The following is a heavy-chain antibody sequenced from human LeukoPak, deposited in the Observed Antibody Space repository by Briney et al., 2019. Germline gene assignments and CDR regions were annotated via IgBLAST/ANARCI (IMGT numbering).Heavy chain of an antibody. J-gene: IGHJ2*01. Sequence: GGSLRLSCAVSGFTFSSDWMIWARQAPGKGLEWVSLFYSDDKTYYADSVKGRFTISRDTSKNTLSLQMHRLRDADTAVYYCARLGSGYYFAFDLWGRGTLVTVSS. V-gene: IGHV3-66*04. CDR3: ARLGSGYYFAFDL. CDR1: GFTFSSDW. D-gene: IGHD3-22*01. CDR2: FYSDDKT.